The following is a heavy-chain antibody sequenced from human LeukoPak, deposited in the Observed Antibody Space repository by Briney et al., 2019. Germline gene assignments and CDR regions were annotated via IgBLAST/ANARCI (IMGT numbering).Heavy chain of an antibody. Sequence: PGRSLRLSCAASGFTFSSYGMHWVRQAPGKGLEWVAVISHDGSTKYYSDSVKGRFTISRDNSKNTLYLQMNSLGVDDTAVYYCARPAVAGTEDLQDWGQGTLVTVSP. V-gene: IGHV3-30*03. CDR3: ARPAVAGTEDLQD. CDR1: GFTFSSYG. D-gene: IGHD6-19*01. J-gene: IGHJ1*01. CDR2: ISHDGSTK.